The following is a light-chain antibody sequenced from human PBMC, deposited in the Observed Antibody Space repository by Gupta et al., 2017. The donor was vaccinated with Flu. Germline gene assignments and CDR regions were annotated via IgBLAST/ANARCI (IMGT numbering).Light chain of an antibody. CDR2: APS. CDR3: QQSDSSPHT. J-gene: IGKJ2*01. Sequence: DIQMTQSPSSLSASVGDRVSITCRASQSIITYLNWYQQKPGKAPKLLIYAPSSLQSGVPSRFSGSGSGTDFTLTISSLQPEDFATYYCQQSDSSPHTFGQGTKLEIK. CDR1: QSIITY. V-gene: IGKV1-39*01.